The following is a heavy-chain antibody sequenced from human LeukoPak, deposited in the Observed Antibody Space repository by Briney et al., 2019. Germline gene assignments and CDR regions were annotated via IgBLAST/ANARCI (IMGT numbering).Heavy chain of an antibody. CDR2: LNPNTGEA. V-gene: IGHV1-2*02. CDR1: GYTFTRYH. D-gene: IGHD2/OR15-2a*01. CDR3: ARDPALVSFDAFDV. Sequence: GASVKVSCRTSGYTFTRYHVHWVRQVPGQGLEWMGWLNPNTGEAGSAQNFHGRVTMTADTSISAAYMELRRLRSDATAIYSCARDPALVSFDAFDVWGQGTMITVSS. J-gene: IGHJ3*01.